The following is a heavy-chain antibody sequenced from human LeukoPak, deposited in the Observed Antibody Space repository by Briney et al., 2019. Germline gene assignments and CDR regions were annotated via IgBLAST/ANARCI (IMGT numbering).Heavy chain of an antibody. Sequence: SETLSLTCTVSGGSISSYYWSWIRQPPGKGLEWIGYIYYSGSTNYNPSLKSRVTISVDTSKNQFSLKLSSVTAADTAVYYCARVLPTYSSGWFGGYFDYWGQGTLVTVSS. CDR3: ARVLPTYSSGWFGGYFDY. V-gene: IGHV4-59*01. D-gene: IGHD6-19*01. CDR1: GGSISSYY. J-gene: IGHJ4*02. CDR2: IYYSGST.